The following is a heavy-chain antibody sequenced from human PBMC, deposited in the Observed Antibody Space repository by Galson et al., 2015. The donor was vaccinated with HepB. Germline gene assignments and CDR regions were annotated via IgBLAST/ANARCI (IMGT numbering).Heavy chain of an antibody. Sequence: SLRLSCAASGFTFSSYEMNWVRQAPGKGLEWVSYISSSGSTIYYADSVKGRFTISRDNAKNSLYLQMNSLRAEDTAVYYCARDLTGYSSGWYWYFDYWGQGTLVTVSS. CDR3: ARDLTGYSSGWYWYFDY. D-gene: IGHD6-19*01. CDR1: GFTFSSYE. J-gene: IGHJ4*02. CDR2: ISSSGSTI. V-gene: IGHV3-48*03.